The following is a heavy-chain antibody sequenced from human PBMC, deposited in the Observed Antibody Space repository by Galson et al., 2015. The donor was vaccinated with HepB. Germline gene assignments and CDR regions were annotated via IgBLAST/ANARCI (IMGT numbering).Heavy chain of an antibody. CDR3: ARDEELGPYYFLY. V-gene: IGHV1-3*04. J-gene: IGHJ4*02. CDR1: GYIFTTYG. Sequence: SVKVSCKASGYIFTTYGIHWVRQAPGQRLELMGWINTGDGHTLYSPKFQGRVTITRDTSATTAYMELSSLTAEDTAIYFCARDEELGPYYFLYWGQGTLVIVSS. CDR2: INTGDGHT. D-gene: IGHD1-26*01.